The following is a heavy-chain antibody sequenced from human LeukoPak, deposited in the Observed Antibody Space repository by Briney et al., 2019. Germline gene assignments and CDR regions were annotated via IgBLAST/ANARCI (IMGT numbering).Heavy chain of an antibody. Sequence: SETLSLTCAVYGGSISRYYWSWIRQAPGKGLEWVGEINHSGTTNYNPSLKSRVTISIDTSKNQFSLRLSSVTAADTAMYYCARDSGYGGGFDYWGQGTLVTVSS. CDR3: ARDSGYGGGFDY. V-gene: IGHV4-34*01. D-gene: IGHD5-12*01. CDR1: GGSISRYY. J-gene: IGHJ4*02. CDR2: INHSGTT.